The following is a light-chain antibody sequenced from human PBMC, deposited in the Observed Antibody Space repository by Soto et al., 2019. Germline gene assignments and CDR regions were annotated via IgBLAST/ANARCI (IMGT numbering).Light chain of an antibody. CDR2: DAS. Sequence: DIQMTQSPPSLSGSVGYRFTITCRASQTISSWLAWYQQKPGTAPKPXIYDASSLESGVQSRFSGSGYGTEFTLTISSMQPEDFATYYCQQYNSYACFGQGTRLEF. CDR3: QQYNSYAC. V-gene: IGKV1-5*01. CDR1: QTISSW. J-gene: IGKJ5*01.